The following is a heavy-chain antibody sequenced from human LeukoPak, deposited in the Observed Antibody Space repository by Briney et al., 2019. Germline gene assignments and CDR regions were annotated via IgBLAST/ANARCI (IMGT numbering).Heavy chain of an antibody. D-gene: IGHD4-17*01. CDR1: GGTFSSYA. CDR2: IIPIFGTA. J-gene: IGHJ5*02. Sequence: EASVKVSCKASGGTFSSYAISWVRQAPGQGLEWMGGIIPIFGTANYAQKFQGRVTITADESTSTAYMELSSLRSEDTAVYYCARDPRADCGDYINWFDPWGQGTLVTVSS. CDR3: ARDPRADCGDYINWFDP. V-gene: IGHV1-69*01.